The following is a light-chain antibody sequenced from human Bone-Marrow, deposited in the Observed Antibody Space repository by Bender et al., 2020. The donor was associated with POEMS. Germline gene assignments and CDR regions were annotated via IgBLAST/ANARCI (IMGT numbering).Light chain of an antibody. CDR2: GYN. Sequence: QSVLTQPPSASGTPGQRVTISCSGSSSNIGSNTGNWYQHLPGTAPKLLIYGYNNRPSGVPDRFSGSKSGTSASLAITGLQAEDEGDYYCQSYDNSLGGWVFGGGTKLTVL. CDR1: SSNIGSNT. J-gene: IGLJ3*02. CDR3: QSYDNSLGGWV. V-gene: IGLV1-40*01.